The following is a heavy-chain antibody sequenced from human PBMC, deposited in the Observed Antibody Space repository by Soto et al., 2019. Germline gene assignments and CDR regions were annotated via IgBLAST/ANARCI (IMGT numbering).Heavy chain of an antibody. V-gene: IGHV3-48*01. CDR2: ISSSTNTI. CDR3: ARVTSNGWSGDFAY. CDR1: GFTFSRYS. J-gene: IGHJ4*02. D-gene: IGHD6-19*01. Sequence: EVQLVESGGGLVQPGGSLRLSCAASGFTFSRYSMNWVRQAPGKGLAWVAYISSSTNTIYYADSVKGRFTISRDNAKNSLYLQMNSLRAEDTAVYYCARVTSNGWSGDFAYWGQGTLVTVSS.